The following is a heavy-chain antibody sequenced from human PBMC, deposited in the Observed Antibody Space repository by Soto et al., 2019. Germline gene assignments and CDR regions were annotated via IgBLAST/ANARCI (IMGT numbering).Heavy chain of an antibody. CDR3: ARGEVVDVVAAFKRELDP. V-gene: IGHV4-30-4*01. CDR2: IYFTVST. J-gene: IGHJ5*02. Sequence: SETLSLTCTVSGDTVNNGDYFCRWIRQSPGKGLEWLGYIYFTVSTYYSPSLKSRLHISMDKSKNHFSLEMTSGTVADTAVYFCARGEVVDVVAAFKRELDPWGPGLLVT. CDR1: GDTVNNGDYF. D-gene: IGHD5-12*01.